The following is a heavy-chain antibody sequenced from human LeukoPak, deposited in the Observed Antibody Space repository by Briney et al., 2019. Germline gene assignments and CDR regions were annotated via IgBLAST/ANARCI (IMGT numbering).Heavy chain of an antibody. CDR2: ISYDGSNK. CDR3: ARGASSLPPDYYYYGMDV. J-gene: IGHJ6*02. V-gene: IGHV3-30-3*01. D-gene: IGHD6-13*01. Sequence: PGGSLRLSCAASGFTFSSYAMHWVRQAPGKGLEWVAVISYDGSNKYYADSVKGRFTISRDNSKNTLYLQMNSLRAEDTAVYYCARGASSLPPDYYYYGMDVWGQGTTVTVSS. CDR1: GFTFSSYA.